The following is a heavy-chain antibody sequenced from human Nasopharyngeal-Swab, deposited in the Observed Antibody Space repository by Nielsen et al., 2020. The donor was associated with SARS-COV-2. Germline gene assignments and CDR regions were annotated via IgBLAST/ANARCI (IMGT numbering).Heavy chain of an antibody. D-gene: IGHD7-27*01. CDR2: IIPIFGTA. CDR1: GGTFSSYA. J-gene: IGHJ4*02. CDR3: ARHLTGASFIDY. Sequence: SVKVSCKASGGTFSSYAISWVRQAPGQGLEWMGGIIPIFGTANYAQKFQGRVTITADESTRTAYMELSSLRSEDTAVYYCARHLTGASFIDYWGQGTLVTVSS. V-gene: IGHV1-69*13.